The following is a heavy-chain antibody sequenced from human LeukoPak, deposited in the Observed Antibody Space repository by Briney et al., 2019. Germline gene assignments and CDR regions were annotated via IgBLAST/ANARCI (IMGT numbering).Heavy chain of an antibody. CDR2: INAGNGNT. V-gene: IGHV1-3*01. CDR1: GYTFTSYA. D-gene: IGHD1-1*01. Sequence: HWASVKVSCKASGYTFTSYAMHWVRQAPGQRLEWMGWINAGNGNTKYSQKFQGRVTITRDTSASTAYMEQSSLRSEDTAVYYCARGHWNDGEKYYFDYWGQGTLVTVSS. CDR3: ARGHWNDGEKYYFDY. J-gene: IGHJ4*02.